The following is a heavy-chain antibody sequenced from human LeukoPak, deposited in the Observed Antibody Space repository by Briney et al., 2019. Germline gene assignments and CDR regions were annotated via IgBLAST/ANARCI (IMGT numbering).Heavy chain of an antibody. D-gene: IGHD6-6*01. CDR2: INHSGST. CDR1: GGSFSGYY. V-gene: IGHV4-34*01. J-gene: IGHJ4*02. Sequence: PSETLSLTCAVYGGSFSGYYWSWIRQPPGKGLEWIGEINHSGSTNYNPSLKSRVTISVDTSKNQFSLKLSSVTAADTAVYYCARLSIAARPGVTTPDEDYWGQGTLVTVSS. CDR3: ARLSIAARPGVTTPDEDY.